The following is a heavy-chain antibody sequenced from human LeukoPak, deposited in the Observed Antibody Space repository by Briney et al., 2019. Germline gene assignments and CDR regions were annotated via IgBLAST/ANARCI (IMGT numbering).Heavy chain of an antibody. J-gene: IGHJ4*02. CDR2: LYSDGST. CDR1: GFTVRSNY. D-gene: IGHD3/OR15-3a*01. CDR3: AREGDQWGLAPDYYFDY. Sequence: GGSLRLSCAASGFTVRSNYMSWVRQAPGKGLEWVSVLYSDGSTYYADSVKGRFTISRDNSKNTLYLQMSSLRAEDTAVYYCAREGDQWGLAPDYYFDYWGQGTLVTVSS. V-gene: IGHV3-66*02.